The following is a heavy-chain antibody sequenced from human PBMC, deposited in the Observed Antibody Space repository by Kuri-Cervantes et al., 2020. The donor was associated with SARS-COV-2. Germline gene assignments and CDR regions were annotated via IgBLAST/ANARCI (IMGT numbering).Heavy chain of an antibody. J-gene: IGHJ4*02. CDR1: GFTFSSYD. Sequence: GGSLRLSCAASGFTFSSYDMHWVRQATGKGLEWVSVIATAGDTHYPDSVKGRFTISRDNAKNSLYLQMNSLRAEDTAVYYCAGGSFLDYWGQGTLVTVSS. D-gene: IGHD3-10*01. CDR2: IATAGDT. CDR3: AGGSFLDY. V-gene: IGHV3-13*01.